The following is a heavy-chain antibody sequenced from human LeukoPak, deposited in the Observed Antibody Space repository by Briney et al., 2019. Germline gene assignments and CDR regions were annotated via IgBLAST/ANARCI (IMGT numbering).Heavy chain of an antibody. CDR2: IRDDGGEI. CDR1: GFTFSSYW. CDR3: ARDKPRGSYYGSIFDS. V-gene: IGHV3-7*01. Sequence: GWSLRLSCEASGFTFSSYWMSWVRQAPGKGLEWVANIRDDGGEIYYVDSVKGRFTISRDNAKSSLFLQMNSLRAEDAAVYYCARDKPRGSYYGSIFDSWGQGTLVTVSS. D-gene: IGHD1-26*01. J-gene: IGHJ4*02.